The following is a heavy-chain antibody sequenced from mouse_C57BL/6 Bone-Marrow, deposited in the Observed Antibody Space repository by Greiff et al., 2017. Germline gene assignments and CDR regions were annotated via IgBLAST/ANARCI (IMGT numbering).Heavy chain of an antibody. Sequence: QVQLQQSGAELVKPGASVKISCKASGYAFSSYWMNWVKQRPGKGLEWIGQIYPGDGDTNYNGKFKGKANLTPDKSSSTAYMQLSSLTAEDSAVYFCARDPLSYYGSSKYYFDYWGQGTTLTVSS. CDR1: GYAFSSYW. CDR3: ARDPLSYYGSSKYYFDY. CDR2: IYPGDGDT. V-gene: IGHV1-80*01. D-gene: IGHD1-1*01. J-gene: IGHJ2*01.